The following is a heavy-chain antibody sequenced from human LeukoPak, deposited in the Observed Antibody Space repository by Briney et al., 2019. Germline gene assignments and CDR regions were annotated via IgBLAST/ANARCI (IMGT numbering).Heavy chain of an antibody. CDR1: GFTVSSNY. CDR2: IYSGGST. CDR3: ARDPGSGYDSYYFDY. V-gene: IGHV3-66*01. D-gene: IGHD5-12*01. J-gene: IGHJ4*02. Sequence: GGSLRLSCAASGFTVSSNYMSWVRQALGKGLEWVSVIYSGGSTYYADSVKGRFTISRDNSKNTLYLQMNSLRAEDTAVYYCARDPGSGYDSYYFDYWGQGTLVTVSS.